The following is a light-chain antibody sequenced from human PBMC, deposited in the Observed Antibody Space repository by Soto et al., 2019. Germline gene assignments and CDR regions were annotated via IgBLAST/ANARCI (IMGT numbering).Light chain of an antibody. CDR2: GNN. V-gene: IGLV1-40*01. CDR3: QSYDSSLSVWV. J-gene: IGLJ3*02. Sequence: QSVLTQPPAVSGAPGQRVTISCTGSSSNIGAGYDVHCYHQLPGTAPKLLIYGNNNRPSGVPDRFSGSRSGTSASLAITGLQAEDEADYYCQSYDSSLSVWVFGGGTELTVL. CDR1: SSNIGAGYD.